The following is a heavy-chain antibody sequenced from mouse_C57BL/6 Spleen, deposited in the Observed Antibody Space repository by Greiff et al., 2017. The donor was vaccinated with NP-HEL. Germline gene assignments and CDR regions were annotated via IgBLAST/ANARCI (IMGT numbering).Heavy chain of an antibody. V-gene: IGHV5-9-1*02. J-gene: IGHJ2*01. D-gene: IGHD4-1*01. Sequence: EVKLVESGEGLVKPGGSLKLSCAASGFTFSSYAMSWVRQTPEKRLEWVAYISSGGDSIYYADTVKGRFTISRDNARNTLYLQMSSLKSEDTAMYYCTRDRGLGRGYLDYWGQGTTLTVSS. CDR3: TRDRGLGRGYLDY. CDR1: GFTFSSYA. CDR2: ISSGGDSI.